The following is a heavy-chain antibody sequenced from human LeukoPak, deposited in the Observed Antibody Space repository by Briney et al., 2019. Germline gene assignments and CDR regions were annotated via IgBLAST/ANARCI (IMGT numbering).Heavy chain of an antibody. CDR2: IYYSGST. CDR3: ARDGSGYEVDAFDI. CDR1: GGSISSYY. V-gene: IGHV4-59*01. Sequence: SETLSLTCTVSGGSISSYYWSWIRQPPRKGLEWIGYIYYSGSTNYNPSLKSRVTISVDTSKNQFSLKLSSVTAADTAVYYCARDGSGYEVDAFDIWGQGTMVTVSS. D-gene: IGHD5-12*01. J-gene: IGHJ3*02.